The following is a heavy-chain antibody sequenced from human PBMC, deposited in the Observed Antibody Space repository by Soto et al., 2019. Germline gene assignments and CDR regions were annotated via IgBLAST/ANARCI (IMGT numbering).Heavy chain of an antibody. D-gene: IGHD6-13*01. J-gene: IGHJ4*02. CDR3: AKDSRLAAAGYFDY. CDR1: GFTFDDYA. CDR2: ISWNSGSI. V-gene: IGHV3-9*01. Sequence: GGSLRLSCAASGFTFDDYAMHWVRQAPGKGLEWVSGISWNSGSIGYADSVKGRFTISRDNAKNSLYLQMNSLRAEDTAFYYCAKDSRLAAAGYFDYWGQGTLVTVSS.